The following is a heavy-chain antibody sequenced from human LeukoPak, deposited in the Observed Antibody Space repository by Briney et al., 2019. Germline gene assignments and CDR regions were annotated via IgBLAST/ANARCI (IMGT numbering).Heavy chain of an antibody. CDR3: ARWDYGSETYGLDY. Sequence: SETLSLTCSVSGGSISSYHWSWIRQPPGKGLEWIGYIYYSGSPNYNPSLKSRVTISVDTSKNQFSLKLSSVTAADTAVYYCARWDYGSETYGLDYWGQGTLVTVSS. V-gene: IGHV4-59*01. CDR1: GGSISSYH. CDR2: IYYSGSP. D-gene: IGHD3-10*01. J-gene: IGHJ4*02.